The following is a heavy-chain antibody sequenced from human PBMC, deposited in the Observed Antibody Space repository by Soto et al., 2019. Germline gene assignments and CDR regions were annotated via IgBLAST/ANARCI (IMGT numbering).Heavy chain of an antibody. J-gene: IGHJ5*02. CDR1: GYTFTGYY. CDR3: ARDGDVVLWFGELLPRSILHGWFDP. Sequence: ASVKVSCKASGYTFTGYYMHWVRQAPGQGLEWMGWINPNSGGTNYAQKFQGRVTMTRDTSISTAYMELSRLRSDDTAVYYCARDGDVVLWFGELLPRSILHGWFDPWGQGTLVSVSS. V-gene: IGHV1-2*02. D-gene: IGHD3-10*01. CDR2: INPNSGGT.